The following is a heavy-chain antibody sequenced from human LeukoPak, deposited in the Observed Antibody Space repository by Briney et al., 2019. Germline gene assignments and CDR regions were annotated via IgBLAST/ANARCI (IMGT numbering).Heavy chain of an antibody. CDR1: AFTFSSYA. CDR2: TSTSGGST. D-gene: IGHD2-15*01. CDR3: ATARGGY. Sequence: GGSLRLSCAASAFTFSSYAMSWVRQAPGKGLEWVSGTSTSGGSTYYADSVKGRFTISRDNSKNTLSLQMTSLRAEDTAVYYCATARGGYWGQGTLVTVSS. V-gene: IGHV3-23*01. J-gene: IGHJ4*02.